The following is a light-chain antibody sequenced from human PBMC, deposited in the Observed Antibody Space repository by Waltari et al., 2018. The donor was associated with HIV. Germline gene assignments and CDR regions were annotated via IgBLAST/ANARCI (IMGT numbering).Light chain of an antibody. V-gene: IGKV4-1*01. CDR1: QSVLYSSNNKNY. J-gene: IGKJ5*01. CDR2: WAS. Sequence: DIVMTQSPDSLAVSLGERATINCKSSQSVLYSSNNKNYLAWYQQKPGQPPKLLIYWASTRESGVPDRCSGSGSGTDFTLTISSLQAEDVAVYYCQQYYSSFGQGTRLEIK. CDR3: QQYYSS.